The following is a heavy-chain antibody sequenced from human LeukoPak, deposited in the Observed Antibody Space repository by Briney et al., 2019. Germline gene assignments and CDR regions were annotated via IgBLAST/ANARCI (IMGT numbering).Heavy chain of an antibody. Sequence: GGSLRLSCAASGFTFSSYAMTWVRQAPGKGLEWVSAISASGGDTYYPDSVRGRFTISRDNSKNTLSLQMSSLRAEDTAVYYCAKARTPYNSGFDYWGQGTLVAVSS. J-gene: IGHJ4*02. CDR3: AKARTPYNSGFDY. V-gene: IGHV3-23*01. CDR1: GFTFSSYA. D-gene: IGHD6-19*01. CDR2: ISASGGDT.